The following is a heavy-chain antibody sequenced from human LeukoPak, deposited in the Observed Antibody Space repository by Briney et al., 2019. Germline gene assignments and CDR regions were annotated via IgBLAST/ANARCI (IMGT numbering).Heavy chain of an antibody. D-gene: IGHD1-26*01. CDR1: GGSISSSIYY. Sequence: PSEALSLTCTVSGGSISSSIYYWGWIRQPPGKGLEWIGSIFYTGNTYYNASLKSRLTISLDTSKNQFSLNLRSVTAADTAVYYCAKEVVGPWGQGTLVTVSS. CDR3: AKEVVGP. J-gene: IGHJ5*02. CDR2: IFYTGNT. V-gene: IGHV4-39*07.